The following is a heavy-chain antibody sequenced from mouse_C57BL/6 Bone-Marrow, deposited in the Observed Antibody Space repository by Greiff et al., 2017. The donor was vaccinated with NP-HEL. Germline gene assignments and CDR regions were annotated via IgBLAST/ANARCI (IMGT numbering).Heavy chain of an antibody. V-gene: IGHV14-4*01. CDR1: GFNIKDDY. CDR3: TTPSTITTVVEGGCFDY. J-gene: IGHJ2*01. Sequence: VQLQQSGAELVRPGASVKLSCTASGFNIKDDYMHWVKQRPEQGLEWIGWIDPENGDTEYASKFQGKATITADTSSNTAYLQLSSLTSEDTAVYYCTTPSTITTVVEGGCFDYWGQGTTLTVSS. CDR2: IDPENGDT. D-gene: IGHD1-1*01.